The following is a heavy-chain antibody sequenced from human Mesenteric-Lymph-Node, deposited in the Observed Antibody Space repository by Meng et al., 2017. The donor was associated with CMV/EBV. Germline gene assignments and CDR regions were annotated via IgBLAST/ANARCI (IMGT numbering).Heavy chain of an antibody. CDR2: SYYSGST. Sequence: QLQLQESGPGLVKPSETLSLTCTVSGGSISSSSYYWGWIRQPPGKGLEWIGSSYYSGSTYYNPSLKSRVTISVDTSKNQFSLKLSSVTAADTAVYYCARDGDYYDSSGYNPFDYWGQGTLVTAPQ. CDR3: ARDGDYYDSSGYNPFDY. D-gene: IGHD3-22*01. V-gene: IGHV4-39*07. CDR1: GGSISSSSYY. J-gene: IGHJ4*02.